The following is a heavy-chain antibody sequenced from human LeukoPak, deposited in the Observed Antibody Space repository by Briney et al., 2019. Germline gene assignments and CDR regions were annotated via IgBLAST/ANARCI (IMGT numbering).Heavy chain of an antibody. D-gene: IGHD6-13*01. J-gene: IGHJ5*02. V-gene: IGHV1-46*01. CDR1: GYTFTNYY. CDR2: INPGGGST. Sequence: GASVKVSCKASGYTFTNYYMHWVRQAPGQGLEWMGIINPGGGSTSYAQKFQGRVTMTRDTSTSTVYMELSSLRSEDTAVYYCARRGDSSTWYGNNWFDPWGQGTLVTVSS. CDR3: ARRGDSSTWYGNNWFDP.